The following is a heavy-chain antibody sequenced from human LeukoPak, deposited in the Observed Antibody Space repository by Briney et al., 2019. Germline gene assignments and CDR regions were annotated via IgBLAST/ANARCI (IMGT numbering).Heavy chain of an antibody. Sequence: GASVKVSCKASGYTFTSYDINWVRQATGQGLEWMGWMNPNSGNTGYAQKFQGRVTMTRNTSISTAYMELSSLRSEDTAVYYCARRPRGYSGYGAGYWGQGTLVTVSS. J-gene: IGHJ4*02. CDR3: ARRPRGYSGYGAGY. CDR1: GYTFTSYD. V-gene: IGHV1-8*01. CDR2: MNPNSGNT. D-gene: IGHD5-12*01.